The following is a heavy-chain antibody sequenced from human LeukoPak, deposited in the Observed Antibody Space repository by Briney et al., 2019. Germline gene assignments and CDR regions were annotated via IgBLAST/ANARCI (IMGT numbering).Heavy chain of an antibody. D-gene: IGHD6-19*01. CDR2: INHSGST. CDR3: ARGEGIAVR. V-gene: IGHV4-34*01. J-gene: IGHJ4*02. Sequence: SETLSLTCAVYGGSFSGYYWSWIRQPPGEGLEWIGEINHSGSTNYNPSLKSRVTISVDTSKNQFSLKLSSVTAADTAVYYCARGEGIAVRWGQGTLVTVSS. CDR1: GGSFSGYY.